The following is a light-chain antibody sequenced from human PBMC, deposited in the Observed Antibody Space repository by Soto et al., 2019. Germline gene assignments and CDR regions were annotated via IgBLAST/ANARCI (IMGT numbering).Light chain of an antibody. CDR3: QSYDTSLYAVV. CDR2: GNS. V-gene: IGLV1-40*01. CDR1: SSNIGAGYD. Sequence: QSVLTQPPSVSGSPGQRVTISCTGSSSNIGAGYDVHWYQHLPGTAPKLLIYGNSNRPSGVPDRFSGSKSGASASLAITGLQAEDEADYYCQSYDTSLYAVVFAGGTKLTVL. J-gene: IGLJ2*01.